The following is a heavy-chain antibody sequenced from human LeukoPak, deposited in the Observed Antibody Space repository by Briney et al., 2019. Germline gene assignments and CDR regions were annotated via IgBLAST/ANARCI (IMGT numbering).Heavy chain of an antibody. D-gene: IGHD3-22*01. CDR3: AKDQGDSSGYLGYYYYYGMDV. Sequence: GGSLRRSCAASGFTFSSYAMSWVRQAPGKGLEWVSAISGSGGSTYYADSVKGRFTISRDNSKNTPYLQMNSLRAEDTAVYYCAKDQGDSSGYLGYYYYYGMDVWGQGTTVTVSS. CDR2: ISGSGGST. CDR1: GFTFSSYA. V-gene: IGHV3-23*01. J-gene: IGHJ6*02.